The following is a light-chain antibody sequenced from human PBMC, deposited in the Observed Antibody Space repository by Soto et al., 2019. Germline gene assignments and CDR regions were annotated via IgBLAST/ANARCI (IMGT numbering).Light chain of an antibody. Sequence: EIVMTQSPATLSVSPGGSATLSCRASQQVSSNFAGYRQKPGQAPTLLIYRASTRATGIPARFSGSGSGTEFTLTISSLQSEDFAVYYCQQYNNWPYTFGQGTKLEIK. CDR3: QQYNNWPYT. CDR1: QQVSSN. J-gene: IGKJ2*01. V-gene: IGKV3-15*01. CDR2: RAS.